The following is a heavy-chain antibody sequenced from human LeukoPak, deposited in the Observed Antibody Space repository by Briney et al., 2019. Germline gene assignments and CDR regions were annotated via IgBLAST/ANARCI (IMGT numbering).Heavy chain of an antibody. D-gene: IGHD2-2*01. CDR3: ARDFDFAVPSAMSTFGY. J-gene: IGHJ4*02. V-gene: IGHV3-30*02. CDR2: IRYNGNNQ. CDR1: GFTFNNYG. Sequence: HPGGSLRLSCAASGFTFNNYGMHWVRQAPGKGLEWVAFIRYNGNNQYYADSVKGRFTISRDNSKNTLYLQMNSLRPEDTAVYYCARDFDFAVPSAMSTFGYWGQGTLVTVSS.